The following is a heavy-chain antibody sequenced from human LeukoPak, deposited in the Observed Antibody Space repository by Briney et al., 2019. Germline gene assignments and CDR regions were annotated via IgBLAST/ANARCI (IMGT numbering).Heavy chain of an antibody. CDR3: ARAPGIAAAGYYYYYMDV. D-gene: IGHD6-13*01. CDR1: GGSFSGYY. J-gene: IGHJ6*03. V-gene: IGHV4-34*01. CDR2: INHSGST. Sequence: PSETLSLTCAVYGGSFSGYYWSWIRQPPGKGLEWIGEINHSGSTNYNPSLKSRVTMSVDTSKNQFSLKLSSVTAADTAVYYCARAPGIAAAGYYYYYMDVWGKGTTVTISS.